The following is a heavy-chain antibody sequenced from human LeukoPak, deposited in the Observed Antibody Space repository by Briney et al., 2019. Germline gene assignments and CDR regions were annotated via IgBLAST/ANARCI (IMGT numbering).Heavy chain of an antibody. CDR3: ARGRYNTGWYPDYFDY. Sequence: GGSLRLSCAASGLILSGYWMSWVRQAPGKGLEWVANRKPEGSGEYYVDSVKGRFTISRDNARSSLYLQMDSLRADDTAVYYCARGRYNTGWYPDYFDYWGQGTLVAVSS. CDR2: RKPEGSGE. CDR1: GLILSGYW. J-gene: IGHJ4*02. V-gene: IGHV3-7*04. D-gene: IGHD6-19*01.